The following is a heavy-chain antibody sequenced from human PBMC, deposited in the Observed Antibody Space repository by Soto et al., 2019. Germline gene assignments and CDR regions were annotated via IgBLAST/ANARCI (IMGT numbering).Heavy chain of an antibody. CDR2: IYSGGST. Sequence: GGSLRLSCAASGFTVSSNYMSWVRQAPGKGLEWVSVIYSGGSTYYADSVKGRFTISRDNSKNTLYLQMNSLRAEDTAVYYCARGEYSSSSAIDYWGQGTLVTVSS. J-gene: IGHJ4*02. CDR3: ARGEYSSSSAIDY. V-gene: IGHV3-53*01. D-gene: IGHD6-6*01. CDR1: GFTVSSNY.